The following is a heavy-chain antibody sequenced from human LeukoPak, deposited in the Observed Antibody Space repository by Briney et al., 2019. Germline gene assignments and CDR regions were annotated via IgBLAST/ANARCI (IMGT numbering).Heavy chain of an antibody. Sequence: PGRSLKLSCAASGFTSSSYGMHWVRQAPGKGLEWVAVISYDGGNKYYADSVKGRFTISRDNSKNTLYLQMNSLRAEDTAVFYCAKAPISGGWYYYVDSWGQGTLVTVSS. CDR1: GFTSSSYG. D-gene: IGHD6-19*01. CDR3: AKAPISGGWYYYVDS. V-gene: IGHV3-30*18. J-gene: IGHJ4*02. CDR2: ISYDGGNK.